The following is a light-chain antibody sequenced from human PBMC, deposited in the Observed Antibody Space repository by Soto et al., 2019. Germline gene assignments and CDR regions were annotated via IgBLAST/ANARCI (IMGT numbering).Light chain of an antibody. CDR3: QQYGRSSLT. V-gene: IGKV3-20*01. CDR2: GAS. Sequence: EIVLTQSPGTLSLSAGERATLSWGASQSVSNNYLAWYQHKPGQAPRLLIYGASNKATGIPDRFSGSGSGTDFTLTISRLETEDFAVYYCQQYGRSSLTFGGGTKVDIK. CDR1: QSVSNNY. J-gene: IGKJ4*01.